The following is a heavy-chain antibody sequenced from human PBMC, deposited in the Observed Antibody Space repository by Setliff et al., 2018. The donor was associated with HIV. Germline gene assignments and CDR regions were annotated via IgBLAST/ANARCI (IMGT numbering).Heavy chain of an antibody. CDR2: VNPKNGDT. V-gene: IGHV1-2*02. CDR3: ARAAGLWFGEPFDY. Sequence: ASVKVSCKASGYAFNGYNVHGVRQAPGQGLEWMGWVNPKNGDTYYAQKLQGRVTMASDTSINTSYMGLSSLRSDDTAIYYCARAAGLWFGEPFDYWGQGSLVTVSS. J-gene: IGHJ4*02. D-gene: IGHD3-10*01. CDR1: GYAFNGYN.